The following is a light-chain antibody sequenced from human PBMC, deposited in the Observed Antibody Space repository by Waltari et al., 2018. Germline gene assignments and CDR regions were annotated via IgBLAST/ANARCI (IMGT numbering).Light chain of an antibody. CDR2: RSD. V-gene: IGLV1-44*01. CDR3: AAWDDSLNAWI. Sequence: QSLLTQPPSISGAPGQRVTISCSGGSSNIGRNSGNWYEQVPGTAPKLLLFRSDRRPSGVSDRFSGSKSGTSASLTITGLLSADEADYICAAWDDSLNAWIFGGGTRLTVL. J-gene: IGLJ3*02. CDR1: SSNIGRNS.